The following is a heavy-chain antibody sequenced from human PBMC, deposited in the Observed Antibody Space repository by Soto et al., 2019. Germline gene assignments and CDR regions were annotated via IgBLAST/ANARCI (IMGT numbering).Heavy chain of an antibody. CDR1: GGSISRYY. D-gene: IGHD3-9*01. CDR3: ARGGGYFDWLSPHS. J-gene: IGHJ4*02. V-gene: IGHV4-59*08. Sequence: QVQLQESGPGLVKPSETLSLTCTVSGGSISRYYWSWIRQPPGKGLEWIGYIYYSGSTNYNPSLKSRVTISVDTSKNQFSLKLSSVTAADTAVYYCARGGGYFDWLSPHSWGQGTLVTVSS. CDR2: IYYSGST.